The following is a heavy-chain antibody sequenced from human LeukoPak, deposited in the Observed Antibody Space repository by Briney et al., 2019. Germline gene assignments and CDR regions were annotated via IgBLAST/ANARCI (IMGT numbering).Heavy chain of an antibody. V-gene: IGHV4-59*01. CDR1: GGSISNYY. J-gene: IGHJ6*04. CDR2: IYDSGST. CDR3: ARDCSSSSCYLPDV. D-gene: IGHD2-2*01. Sequence: SETLSLTCTVSGGSISNYYWSWMRQPPRKGLEWIGYIYDSGSTNYNPSLKNRVTISADTSKNQFSLKVNSVTTADTAVYYCARDCSSSSCYLPDVWGKGTTVTVSS.